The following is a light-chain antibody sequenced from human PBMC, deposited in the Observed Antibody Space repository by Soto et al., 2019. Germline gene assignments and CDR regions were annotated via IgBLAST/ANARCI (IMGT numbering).Light chain of an antibody. CDR3: QHYGTSIT. J-gene: IGKJ5*01. CDR2: ASS. CDR1: QSVGSKY. Sequence: VLTQSPGTLSLSPGEGATLSCRASQSVGSKYLAWYHQAPGQAPRLLIYASSTGATGIPDRFSGSASGTDFTLAISRLEAEDFGVYYCQHYGTSITFGQGTRLEI. V-gene: IGKV3-20*01.